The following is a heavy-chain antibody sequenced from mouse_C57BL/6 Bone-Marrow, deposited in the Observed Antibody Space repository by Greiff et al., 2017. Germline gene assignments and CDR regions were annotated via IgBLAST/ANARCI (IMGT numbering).Heavy chain of an antibody. CDR2: IWRGGST. CDR3: AKEGYDGSLLYFDV. CDR1: GFSLTSYG. V-gene: IGHV2-5*01. J-gene: IGHJ1*03. Sequence: VMLVESGPGLVQPSQSLSITCTVSGFSLTSYGVHWVRQSPGKGLEWLGVIWRGGSTDYKAAFMSSMSITKDNSKSQVFFKMNSLQADDTAIYYCAKEGYDGSLLYFDVWGTGTTVTVSS. D-gene: IGHD1-1*01.